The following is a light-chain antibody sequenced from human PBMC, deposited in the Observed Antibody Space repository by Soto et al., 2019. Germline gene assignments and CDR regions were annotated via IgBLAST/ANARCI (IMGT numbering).Light chain of an antibody. CDR1: SSDVGGYNY. Sequence: QSAPTQPPSASGSSGQSATISCTGTSSDVGGYNYVSWYQQYPGKAPKLMIYDVYKRPSGVPDRFSGSKSGNTASLTVSGLQPEDEADYYCSSYAGSSTWVFGGGTKLTVL. V-gene: IGLV2-8*01. J-gene: IGLJ3*02. CDR2: DVY. CDR3: SSYAGSSTWV.